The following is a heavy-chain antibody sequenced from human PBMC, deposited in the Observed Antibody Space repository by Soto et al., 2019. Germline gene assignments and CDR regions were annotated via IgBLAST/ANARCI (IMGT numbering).Heavy chain of an antibody. CDR1: GYTFTGYY. V-gene: IGHV1-2*04. D-gene: IGHD2-2*01. Sequence: ASVKVSCKASGYTFTGYYMHWVRQAPGQGLELMGWINPNSGGTNYAQKFQGWVTMTRDTSISTAYMELSRLRTDDTAVYYCARGGDIVVVPAALGLGWFDPWGQGTLVTVSS. J-gene: IGHJ5*02. CDR2: INPNSGGT. CDR3: ARGGDIVVVPAALGLGWFDP.